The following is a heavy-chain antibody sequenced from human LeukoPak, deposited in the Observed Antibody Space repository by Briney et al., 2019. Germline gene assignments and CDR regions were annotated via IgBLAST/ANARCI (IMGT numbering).Heavy chain of an antibody. D-gene: IGHD6-19*01. J-gene: IGHJ4*02. V-gene: IGHV3-9*01. CDR1: GFTFDDYA. Sequence: PGRSLRLSCAASGFTFDDYAMHWVRQAPGKGLEWVSGISWNSGSIGYADSVKGRFTISRDNAKNSLYLQMNSLRAEDTALYYCATDKYSSGWHFDYWGQGTLVTVSS. CDR2: ISWNSGSI. CDR3: ATDKYSSGWHFDY.